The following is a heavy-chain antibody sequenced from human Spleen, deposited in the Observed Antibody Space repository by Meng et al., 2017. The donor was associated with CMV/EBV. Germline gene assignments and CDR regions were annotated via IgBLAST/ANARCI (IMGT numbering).Heavy chain of an antibody. J-gene: IGHJ5*02. V-gene: IGHV1-69*04. D-gene: IGHD2-15*01. CDR3: ARDSRDVVVVDWFDP. CDR1: GETFTSYS. Sequence: AGETFTSYSLSWLRQAPGQGPEWMGRIITRINVTNYAQRFQGRLTITADISTTTGYMELSSLTSEDTAVYFCARDSRDVVVVDWFDPWGQGTLVTVSS. CDR2: IITRINVT.